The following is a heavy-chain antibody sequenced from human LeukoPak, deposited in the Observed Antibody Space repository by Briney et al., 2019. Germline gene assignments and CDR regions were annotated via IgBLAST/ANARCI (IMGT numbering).Heavy chain of an antibody. V-gene: IGHV3-30-3*01. D-gene: IGHD2-2*02. CDR1: GFTFSSYA. Sequence: GGSLRLSCAASGFTFSSYAMHWVRQAPGKGLEWVAVISYDGSNKYYADSVKGRFTISRDNSKNTLYLQMNSLRAEDTAVYYCASLVVPAAIQSWFDPWGQGTLVTVSS. CDR2: ISYDGSNK. J-gene: IGHJ5*02. CDR3: ASLVVPAAIQSWFDP.